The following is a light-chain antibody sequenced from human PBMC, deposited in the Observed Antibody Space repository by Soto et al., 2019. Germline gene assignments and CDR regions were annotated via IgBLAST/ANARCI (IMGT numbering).Light chain of an antibody. CDR3: QQYYSTPQT. J-gene: IGKJ1*01. CDR2: WAS. V-gene: IGKV4-1*01. Sequence: DIVMTQSPDSLAVSLGERATINYKSSQSVLLSSNNKNYLAWYQHKPGQPPKLLISWASTRESGVPDRFSGSGSGTDFTLTISSLQAEDVAVYYCQQYYSTPQTFGQGTKVEIK. CDR1: QSVLLSSNNKNY.